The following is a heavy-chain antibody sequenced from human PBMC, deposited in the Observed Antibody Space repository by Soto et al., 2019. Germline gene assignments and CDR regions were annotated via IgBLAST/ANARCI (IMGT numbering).Heavy chain of an antibody. CDR1: GFTVSSNY. J-gene: IGHJ6*02. CDR2: IYSGGST. Sequence: EVQLVESGGGLVQPGGSLRLSCAASGFTVSSNYMSWVRQAPGKGLEWVSVIYSGGSTYYADSVKGRFTISRHNSKNTLYLQMNSLRAEETAVYYCARTSTTVTTYYYYYGMDVWGQGTTVTVSS. V-gene: IGHV3-53*04. CDR3: ARTSTTVTTYYYYYGMDV. D-gene: IGHD4-17*01.